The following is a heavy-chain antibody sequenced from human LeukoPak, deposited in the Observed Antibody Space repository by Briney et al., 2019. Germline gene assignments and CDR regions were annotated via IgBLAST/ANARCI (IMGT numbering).Heavy chain of an antibody. J-gene: IGHJ3*02. D-gene: IGHD2-21*01. CDR2: IIPIFGTA. CDR3: AREERELWPLAFDI. V-gene: IGHV1-69*13. CDR1: GGTFSSYA. Sequence: SVKVSCKASGGTFSSYAISWVRQAPGQGLEWMGGIIPIFGTANYAQRFQGRVTITADESTSTAYMELSSLRSEDTAVYYCAREERELWPLAFDIWGQGTMVTVSS.